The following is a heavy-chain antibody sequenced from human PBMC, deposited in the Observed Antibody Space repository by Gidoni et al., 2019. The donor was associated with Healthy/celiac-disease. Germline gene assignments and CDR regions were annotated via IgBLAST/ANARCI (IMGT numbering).Heavy chain of an antibody. V-gene: IGHV4-39*01. CDR3: ASSPGEIAVVITPLYLDY. CDR2: FHYSGST. J-gene: IGHJ4*02. Sequence: QLQLQASGPGLVKPSETLPLTCTVSGCSLSSSSYFWVWIRQPPGKGLEWIGSFHYSGSTYYNPSLKSRVTISVDTSKNQFSLKLSSVTAAETAVYYCASSPGEIAVVITPLYLDYWGQGTLVTVSS. D-gene: IGHD3-22*01. CDR1: GCSLSSSSYF.